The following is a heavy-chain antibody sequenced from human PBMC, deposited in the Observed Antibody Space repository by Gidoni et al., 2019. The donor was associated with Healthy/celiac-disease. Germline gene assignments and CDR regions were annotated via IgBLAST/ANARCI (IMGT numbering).Heavy chain of an antibody. CDR3: ARDGLTYCGGDCYSGIDY. J-gene: IGHJ4*02. CDR1: GYTFTGYY. D-gene: IGHD2-21*02. Sequence: QVQLVQSGAEVKKPGASVKVSCQASGYTFTGYYVHWVRQAPGQGLEWMGWINPNSGGTNYAQKFQGRVTMTRDTSISTAYMELSRLRSDDTAVYYCARDGLTYCGGDCYSGIDYWGQGTLVTVSS. CDR2: INPNSGGT. V-gene: IGHV1-2*02.